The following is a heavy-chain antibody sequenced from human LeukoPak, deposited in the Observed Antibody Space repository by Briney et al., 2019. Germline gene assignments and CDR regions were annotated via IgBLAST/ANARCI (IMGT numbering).Heavy chain of an antibody. V-gene: IGHV3-33*01. CDR1: GFTFSSYG. Sequence: GGSLRLSCAASGFTFSSYGMHWVRQAPSKGLEWVAVIWYDGSNKYYADSVKGRFTISRDNSKNTLYLQMNSLRAEDTAVYYCARQGSSWYSPGYWGQGTLVTVSS. CDR3: ARQGSSWYSPGY. CDR2: IWYDGSNK. J-gene: IGHJ4*02. D-gene: IGHD6-13*01.